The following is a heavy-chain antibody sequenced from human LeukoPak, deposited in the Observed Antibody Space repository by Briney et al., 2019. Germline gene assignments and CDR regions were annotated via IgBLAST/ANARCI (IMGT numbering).Heavy chain of an antibody. J-gene: IGHJ4*02. V-gene: IGHV4-4*02. CDR2: INHSGST. CDR1: GGSISSSNW. Sequence: PSETLSLTCAVSGGSISSSNWWSWVRQPPGKGLEWIGGINHSGSTNYNPSLKSRVTISVDTSKNQFSLKLSSVTAADTAVYYCARFNYDSSGYYHSSFDYWGQGTLVTVSS. D-gene: IGHD3-22*01. CDR3: ARFNYDSSGYYHSSFDY.